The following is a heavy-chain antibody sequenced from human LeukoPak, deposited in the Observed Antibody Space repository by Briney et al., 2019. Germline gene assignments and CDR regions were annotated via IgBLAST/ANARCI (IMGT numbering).Heavy chain of an antibody. CDR1: GGTFSSYA. D-gene: IGHD2-21*01. J-gene: IGHJ5*02. CDR3: ARDMGHNNWFDP. V-gene: IGHV1-69*10. Sequence: SVKVSCKASGGTFSSYAISWVRQAPGQGLEWMGGIIPILGIANYAQKFQGRVTITADKSTSTAYMELSSLRSEDTAVYYCARDMGHNNWFDPWGQGTLVTVSS. CDR2: IIPILGIA.